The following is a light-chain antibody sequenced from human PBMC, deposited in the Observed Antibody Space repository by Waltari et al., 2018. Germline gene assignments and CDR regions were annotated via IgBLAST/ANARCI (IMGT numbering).Light chain of an antibody. CDR1: QSVLFRSIAKND. CDR2: WAS. J-gene: IGKJ3*01. V-gene: IGKV4-1*01. Sequence: DIVMTQSPDSLSVSLGERATINCRSSQSVLFRSIAKNDLAWYQHKPGQPPKLLVYWASTRESGVPDRFSGSGSGTYFTLTISSLQAEDVAVYYCQQYYTAPVTFGHGTKVEI. CDR3: QQYYTAPVT.